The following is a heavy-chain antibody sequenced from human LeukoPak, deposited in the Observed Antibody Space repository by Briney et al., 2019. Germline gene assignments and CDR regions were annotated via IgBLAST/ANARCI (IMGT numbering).Heavy chain of an antibody. J-gene: IGHJ6*02. D-gene: IGHD6-6*01. V-gene: IGHV1-8*01. Sequence: ASVKVSCKASGYTFTSYDINGVRQATGLGVEGMGWMNPNSGNTGYAQKFQGRVTMTRNTSIRTAYMELSSLRSEDTAVYYCARGSSSSAYYYYYYGMDVWGQGTTVTVSS. CDR1: GYTFTSYD. CDR2: MNPNSGNT. CDR3: ARGSSSSAYYYYYYGMDV.